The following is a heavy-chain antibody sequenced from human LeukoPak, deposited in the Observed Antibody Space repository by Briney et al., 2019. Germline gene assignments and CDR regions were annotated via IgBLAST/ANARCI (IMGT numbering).Heavy chain of an antibody. D-gene: IGHD1-7*01. CDR2: IYYSGST. J-gene: IGHJ4*02. CDR1: GGSFSGYY. V-gene: IGHV4-59*01. Sequence: SETLSLTCAVYGGSFSGYYWSWIRQPPGKGLEWIGYIYYSGSTNYNPSLKSRVTISVDTSKNQFSLKLSSVTAADTAVYYCARDTGTKGDLGGLDYWGQGTLVTVSS. CDR3: ARDTGTKGDLGGLDY.